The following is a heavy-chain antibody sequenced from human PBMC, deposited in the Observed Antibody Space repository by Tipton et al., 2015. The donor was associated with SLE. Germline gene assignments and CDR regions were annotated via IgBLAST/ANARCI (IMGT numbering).Heavy chain of an antibody. CDR2: ISYGGRN. V-gene: IGHV4-39*07. CDR1: GDSISGSTYY. J-gene: IGHJ4*02. D-gene: IGHD6-19*01. CDR3: ARGRDNSGWYPYYFDS. Sequence: TLSLTCIVSGDSISGSTYYWGWIRQPPGKGLEWIGSISYGGRNYYNPSLKSRVTMSVDTSKNQFSLKLSSVTAADTAVYYCARGRDNSGWYPYYFDSWGQGTLVTVSS.